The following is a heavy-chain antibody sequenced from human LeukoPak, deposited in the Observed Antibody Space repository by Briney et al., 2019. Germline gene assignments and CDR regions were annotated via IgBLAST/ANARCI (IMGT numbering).Heavy chain of an antibody. D-gene: IGHD6-13*01. CDR2: INHSGST. CDR3: ARGLWGVAAAGIDY. J-gene: IGHJ4*02. CDR1: GGSFSGYY. Sequence: SETLSLTCAVYGGSFSGYYWSWIRQPPGKGLEWIGEINHSGSTNYNPSLKSRVTISVDTSKSQFSLKLSSVTAADTAVYYCARGLWGVAAAGIDYWGQGTLVTVSS. V-gene: IGHV4-34*01.